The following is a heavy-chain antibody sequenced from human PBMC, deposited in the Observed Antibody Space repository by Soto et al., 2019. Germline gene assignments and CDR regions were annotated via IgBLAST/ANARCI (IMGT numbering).Heavy chain of an antibody. CDR3: AGGRDYSNFIPSVGVDF. Sequence: QVQLQESGPGLVRPSGTLSLTCAVSGGSISDTRWWSWVRHPPGKGLERIGEISLSGATNYNPSLKSRVSFSLDMSKSLFSLSLTSVRAADTAVYYCAGGRDYSNFIPSVGVDFWGQGTLVTVSS. D-gene: IGHD4-4*01. V-gene: IGHV4-4*02. J-gene: IGHJ4*02. CDR1: GGSISDTRW. CDR2: ISLSGAT.